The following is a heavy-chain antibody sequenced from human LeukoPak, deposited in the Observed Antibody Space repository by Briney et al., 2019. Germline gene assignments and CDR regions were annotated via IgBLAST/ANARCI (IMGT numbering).Heavy chain of an antibody. J-gene: IGHJ2*01. CDR3: ASNQWPNWYFDL. CDR2: IYYSGNT. CDR1: GFSISRSGYY. Sequence: SGTLSLTCTVSGFSISRSGYYWGWIRQPPGKGLEWIGSIYYSGNTFYNPSLKSRLTISGDTSKNQFSLKLSSVTAADTAVYYCASNQWPNWYFDLWGRGALVTVSS. D-gene: IGHD6-19*01. V-gene: IGHV4-39*07.